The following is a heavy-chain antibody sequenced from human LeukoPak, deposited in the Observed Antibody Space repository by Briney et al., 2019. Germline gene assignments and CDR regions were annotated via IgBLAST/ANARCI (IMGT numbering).Heavy chain of an antibody. Sequence: PSETLSLTCAVYGGSFSGYYWSWIRQPPGKGLEWIGEINHSGSTNYNPSLKSRVTISVDTSKNQFSLKLSSVTAADTAVYYCARGVGIAAAGTAFYFDYWGQGTLVTVSS. CDR1: GGSFSGYY. V-gene: IGHV4-34*01. CDR3: ARGVGIAAAGTAFYFDY. CDR2: INHSGST. J-gene: IGHJ4*02. D-gene: IGHD6-13*01.